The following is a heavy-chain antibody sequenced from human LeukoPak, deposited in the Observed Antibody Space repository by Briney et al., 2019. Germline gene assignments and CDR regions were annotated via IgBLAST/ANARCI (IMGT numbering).Heavy chain of an antibody. V-gene: IGHV3-23*01. CDR2: ISGSGGST. D-gene: IGHD4-23*01. Sequence: PGGSLRLSCAASGFTVSSNYMSWVRQAPGKGLEWVSAISGSGGSTYYADSVKGRFTISRDNSKNTLYLQMNSLRAEDTAVYYCAKTGSGYSRGRASDEEFDYWGQGTLVTVSS. CDR1: GFTVSSNY. J-gene: IGHJ4*02. CDR3: AKTGSGYSRGRASDEEFDY.